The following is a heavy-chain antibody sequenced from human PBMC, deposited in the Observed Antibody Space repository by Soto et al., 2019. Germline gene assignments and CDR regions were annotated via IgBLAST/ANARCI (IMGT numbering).Heavy chain of an antibody. Sequence: SETLSLTCSVSGDSISSGRFHWGWIRQPPGKGLEFIATVHYSGNTHYNPSLRSRVTIFVDTSKSHFSLRLSSVTAADTAVYYCARAGYYDILTGYQGWFDPWGQGTLVTVSS. CDR2: VHYSGNT. J-gene: IGHJ5*02. D-gene: IGHD3-9*01. CDR3: ARAGYYDILTGYQGWFDP. V-gene: IGHV4-39*02. CDR1: GDSISSGRFH.